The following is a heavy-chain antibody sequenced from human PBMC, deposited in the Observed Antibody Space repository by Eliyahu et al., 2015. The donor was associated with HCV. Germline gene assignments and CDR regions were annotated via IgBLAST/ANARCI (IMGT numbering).Heavy chain of an antibody. CDR3: AREEGIAARPGDAFDI. CDR1: GYTFTSYY. Sequence: QVQLVQSGAEVKKPGASVKVSCKASGYTFTSYYMHWVRQAPGQGLEWMGIINPSGGSTSYAQKFQGRVTMTRDTSTSTVYMELSSLRSEDTAVYYCAREEGIAARPGDAFDIWGQGTMVTVSS. D-gene: IGHD6-6*01. CDR2: INPSGGST. V-gene: IGHV1-46*01. J-gene: IGHJ3*02.